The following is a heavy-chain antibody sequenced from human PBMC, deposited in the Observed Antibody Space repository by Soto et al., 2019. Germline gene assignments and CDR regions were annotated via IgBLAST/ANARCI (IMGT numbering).Heavy chain of an antibody. V-gene: IGHV4-30-4*01. CDR2: IYYSGTT. CDR1: GVSVTNGDYY. J-gene: IGHJ5*02. CDR3: ARQRRGGYWFDP. Sequence: PSETLSLTCGVSGVSVTNGDYYWSWMRQSPGKALEWIGNIYYSGTTSYNPSLNSRLSISIDTSRNQFSLQVTSVTAADTAIYYCARQRRGGYWFDPWGQGTLVTVSS.